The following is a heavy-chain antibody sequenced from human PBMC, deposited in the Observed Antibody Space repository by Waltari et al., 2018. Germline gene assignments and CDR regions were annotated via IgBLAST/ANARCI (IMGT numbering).Heavy chain of an antibody. D-gene: IGHD2-8*01. CDR2: IYSSETTNYNPDLNGIP. Sequence: QVQLQESGPGLVKASETLSLTCAVSGGSISSYYWSWVRQPAGKGLEWIGRIYSSETTNYNPDLNGIPNYNPSHKSRVTMSVDKSKNQFSLKVTSVTAADTAVYYCARTRNGHSGVFYYYMDVWGKGTTVTVSS. CDR1: GGSISSYY. V-gene: IGHV4-4*07. J-gene: IGHJ6*03. CDR3: ARTRNGHSGVFYYYMDV.